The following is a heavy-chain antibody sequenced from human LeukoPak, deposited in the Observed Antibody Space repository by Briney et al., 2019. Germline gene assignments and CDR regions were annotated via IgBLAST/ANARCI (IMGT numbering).Heavy chain of an antibody. CDR2: IYTSGST. D-gene: IGHD3-3*01. CDR3: ARDVEGTFDY. Sequence: SETLSLTCTVSGYSISSGYYWGWIRQPAGKGLEWIGRIYTSGSTNYNPSLKSRVTMSVDTSKNQFSLKLSSVTAADTAVYYCARDVEGTFDYWGQGTLVTVSS. CDR1: GYSISSGYY. V-gene: IGHV4-4*07. J-gene: IGHJ4*02.